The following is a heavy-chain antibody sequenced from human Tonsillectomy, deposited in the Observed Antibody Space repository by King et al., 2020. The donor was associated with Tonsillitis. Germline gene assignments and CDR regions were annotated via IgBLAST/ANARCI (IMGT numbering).Heavy chain of an antibody. CDR1: GFTFSSYS. V-gene: IGHV3-48*01. CDR2: ISSSSSTI. CDR3: ARDRLSCSSTSCYDVPYGFDY. J-gene: IGHJ4*02. D-gene: IGHD2-2*01. Sequence: VQLVESGGGLVQPGGSLRLSCAASGFTFSSYSMNWVRQAPGKGLEWVSYISSSSSTIYYADSVKGRFTISRDNAKNSLYLQMNSLRAEDTAAYYCARDRLSCSSTSCYDVPYGFDYWGQGTLVTVSS.